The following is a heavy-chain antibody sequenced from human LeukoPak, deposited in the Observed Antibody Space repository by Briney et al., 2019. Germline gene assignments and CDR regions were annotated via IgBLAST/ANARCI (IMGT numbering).Heavy chain of an antibody. V-gene: IGHV4-38-2*01. CDR3: ARGYGDFY. D-gene: IGHD4-17*01. CDR1: GYSISSGYY. CDR2: IYHSGST. Sequence: ASETLSLTCAVSGYSISSGYYWGWIRQPPGKGLEWIGGIYHSGSTYYNPSLKSRVTMSVDTSKNHFSLNLSSVTAADTAVYCCARGYGDFYWGQGTLVTVSS. J-gene: IGHJ4*02.